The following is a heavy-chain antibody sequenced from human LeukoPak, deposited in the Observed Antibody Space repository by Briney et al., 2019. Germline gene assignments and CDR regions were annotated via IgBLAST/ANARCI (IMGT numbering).Heavy chain of an antibody. Sequence: GGSLRLSCAASGFTFSSYAMHWVRQAPGKGLEWVSVISGSGGSTYYAESVKGRFTISRDNSKNTLYLQMDSLRAEDTAIYYCAKDVRPDGVYDLDYWGQGTLVTVSS. J-gene: IGHJ4*02. CDR2: ISGSGGST. V-gene: IGHV3-23*01. D-gene: IGHD5/OR15-5a*01. CDR3: AKDVRPDGVYDLDY. CDR1: GFTFSSYA.